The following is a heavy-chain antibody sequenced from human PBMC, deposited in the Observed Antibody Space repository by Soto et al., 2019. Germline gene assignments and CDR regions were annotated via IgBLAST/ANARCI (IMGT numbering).Heavy chain of an antibody. J-gene: IGHJ5*02. V-gene: IGHV1-3*01. D-gene: IGHD2-21*01. CDR1: GYTFTSYA. CDR2: INAGNGNT. Sequence: QVQLVQSGAEVKKPGASVKVSCKASGYTFTSYAMHWVRQAPGQRLEWMGWINAGNGNTKYSQKIQGRVTINRDTSASTAYMELSSLRSEDTAVYYCARRFSCGDADWFAAGGQGTLVTVSS. CDR3: ARRFSCGDADWFAA.